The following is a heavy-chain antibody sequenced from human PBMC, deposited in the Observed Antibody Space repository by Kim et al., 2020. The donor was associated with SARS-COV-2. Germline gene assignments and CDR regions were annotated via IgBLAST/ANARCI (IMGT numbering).Heavy chain of an antibody. D-gene: IGHD2-2*01. Sequence: DSGKGRFTISRDNSKTTLYLQVNSLRAEDTAVYYCARDFGVPAAPDFFDYWGQGTLVTVSS. J-gene: IGHJ4*02. V-gene: IGHV3-30*07. CDR3: ARDFGVPAAPDFFDY.